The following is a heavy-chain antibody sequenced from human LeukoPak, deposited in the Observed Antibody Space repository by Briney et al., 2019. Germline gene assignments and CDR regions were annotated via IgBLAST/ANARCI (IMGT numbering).Heavy chain of an antibody. CDR1: GYTFTGYY. Sequence: ASVKISCKSSGYTFTGYYIHWVRQAPGQGLQWMGWINPNSGGTKYAQKFQGRVTMTRDTSISTASMELSSMRSDDTAVYYCARETPTGSYFGYWGQGTLVTVPS. V-gene: IGHV1-2*02. D-gene: IGHD1-26*01. CDR2: INPNSGGT. CDR3: ARETPTGSYFGY. J-gene: IGHJ4*02.